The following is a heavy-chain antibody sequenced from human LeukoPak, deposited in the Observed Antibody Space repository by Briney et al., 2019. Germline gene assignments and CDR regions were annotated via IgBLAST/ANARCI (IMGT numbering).Heavy chain of an antibody. D-gene: IGHD1-1*01. Sequence: SETLSLTCTVSGGSISSCYWSWVRQPPGKGLEWIGYICYSGNTNYNPSLKSRLTMSADRSRNQFSLNLNSVTAADTAVYYCARINWNYFDYWGQGILVTVSS. V-gene: IGHV4-59*08. CDR3: ARINWNYFDY. CDR1: GGSISSCY. CDR2: ICYSGNT. J-gene: IGHJ4*02.